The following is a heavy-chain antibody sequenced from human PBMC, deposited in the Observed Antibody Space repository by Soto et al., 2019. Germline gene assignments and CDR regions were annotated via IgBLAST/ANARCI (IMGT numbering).Heavy chain of an antibody. CDR2: ISAYNGNT. CDR3: ARDRGSYALDY. V-gene: IGHV1-18*01. CDR1: GYTFTSYG. Sequence: QVQLVQSGAEVKKPGASVKVSCKASGYTFTSYGISWVRQAPGQGLEWMGWISAYNGNTNYEQKLQGRVTMTTDTSTSQAYMEVRSLRSDDTAVYYCARDRGSYALDYWGQGTLVTVSS. J-gene: IGHJ4*02. D-gene: IGHD1-26*01.